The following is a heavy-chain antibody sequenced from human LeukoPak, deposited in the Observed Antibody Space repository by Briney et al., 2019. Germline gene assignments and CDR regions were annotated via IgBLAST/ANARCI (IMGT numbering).Heavy chain of an antibody. CDR2: IFRDDST. CDR1: GFTVSNNY. D-gene: IGHD3-22*01. J-gene: IGHJ4*02. Sequence: GGSLRLSCAASGFTVSNNYMMWVRQAPGKWLEWVSAIFRDDSTYYADSAKGRLTISRDNSKNTLYLQMTSLRVDDTAMYYCLCYHDSSSYVDYWGQGALVTVS. CDR3: LCYHDSSSYVDY. V-gene: IGHV3-53*01.